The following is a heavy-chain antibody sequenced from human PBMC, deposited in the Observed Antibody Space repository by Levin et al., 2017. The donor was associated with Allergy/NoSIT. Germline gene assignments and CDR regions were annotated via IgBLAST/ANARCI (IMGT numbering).Heavy chain of an antibody. D-gene: IGHD1-26*01. V-gene: IGHV1-69*13. CDR3: ARDKPGIVGSSEAFDI. CDR2: IVPFYGTT. J-gene: IGHJ3*02. Sequence: ASVKVSCKASGGTFSTDGITWVRQAPGQGLEWMGEIVPFYGTTTYSQNFRGRVTITANASTSTVYMELSSLTSEEPAMYYCARDKPGIVGSSEAFDIWGQGTMVTVSS. CDR1: GGTFSTDG.